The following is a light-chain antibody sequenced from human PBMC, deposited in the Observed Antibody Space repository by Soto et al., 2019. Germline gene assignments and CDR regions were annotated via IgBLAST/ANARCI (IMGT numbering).Light chain of an antibody. CDR3: QQYYSYWT. J-gene: IGKJ1*01. Sequence: DIQMTQSPSTLSASVGDRVTITCRASQSVSSWLAWYQQKPGKAPKLLIYKASSLESGVPSRFSGSGSGTDFTLTISSLQPDDFASYYSQQYYSYWTFGQGTNVEIK. CDR2: KAS. CDR1: QSVSSW. V-gene: IGKV1-5*03.